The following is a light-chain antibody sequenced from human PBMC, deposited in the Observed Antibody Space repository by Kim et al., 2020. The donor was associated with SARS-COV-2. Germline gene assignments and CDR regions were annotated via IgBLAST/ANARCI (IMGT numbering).Light chain of an antibody. CDR2: DAS. CDR3: QKHNDLPV. V-gene: IGKV1-33*01. Sequence: DVQMTQSPSSLSASVGDRVTITCHASQNINNCLNWFQQKPGKAPKLLIYDASNLETGVPTWFSGSGSGTDFTFTISSLQPEDIATYYCQKHNDLPVFGEGTRLEIK. CDR1: QNINNC. J-gene: IGKJ5*01.